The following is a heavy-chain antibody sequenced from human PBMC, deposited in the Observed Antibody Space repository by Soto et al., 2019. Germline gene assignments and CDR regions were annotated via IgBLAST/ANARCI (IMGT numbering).Heavy chain of an antibody. CDR1: GYTFTSYG. J-gene: IGHJ4*02. V-gene: IGHV1-18*01. Sequence: GASVKVSCTASGYTFTSYGISWVRQAPGQGLEWMGWISAYNGNTNYAQKLQGRVTMTTDTSTSTAYMELRSLRSDDTAVYYCASRGGHDSSGYSDFDYWGQGTLVTVSS. CDR2: ISAYNGNT. D-gene: IGHD3-22*01. CDR3: ASRGGHDSSGYSDFDY.